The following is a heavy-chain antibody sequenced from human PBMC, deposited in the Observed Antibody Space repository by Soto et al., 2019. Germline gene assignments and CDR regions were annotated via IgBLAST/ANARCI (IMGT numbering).Heavy chain of an antibody. D-gene: IGHD3-16*01. J-gene: IGHJ4*02. CDR1: GYTFTRYE. Sequence: GGPGKGSWEALGYTFTRYEMDWGRQAPGRGLEWMGIISPSGGSTSYAQKFQGRVTMTRDTSTSTVYMELSSLRSEDTAVYYCAREWGRDGYIHGPYFDYWGQGTLVTVSS. V-gene: IGHV1-46*01. CDR2: ISPSGGST. CDR3: AREWGRDGYIHGPYFDY.